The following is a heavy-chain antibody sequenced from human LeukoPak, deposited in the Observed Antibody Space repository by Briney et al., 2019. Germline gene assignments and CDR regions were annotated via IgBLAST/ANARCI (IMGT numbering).Heavy chain of an antibody. CDR3: ARGSLAYCGGDCYSGGAFDI. J-gene: IGHJ3*02. CDR1: GGTFSSYA. V-gene: IGHV1-69*05. D-gene: IGHD2-21*02. CDR2: IIPIFGTA. Sequence: GSSVKVSCKASGGTFSSYAISWVRQAPGQGLERMGGIIPIFGTANYAQKFQGRVTITTDESTSTAYMELSSLRSEDTAVYYCARGSLAYCGGDCYSGGAFDIWGQGTMVTVSS.